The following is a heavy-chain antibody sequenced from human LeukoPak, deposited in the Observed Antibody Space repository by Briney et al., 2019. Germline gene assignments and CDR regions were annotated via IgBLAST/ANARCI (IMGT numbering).Heavy chain of an antibody. V-gene: IGHV4-59*12. J-gene: IGHJ5*02. CDR1: GGSISSYY. CDR3: ARDKGDYGDYYWFDP. D-gene: IGHD4-17*01. Sequence: SETLSLTCTVSGGSISSYYWSWIRQPPGKGLEWIGYIYYSGSTNYNPSLKSRVTISVDTSKNQFSLKLSSVTAADTAVYYCARDKGDYGDYYWFDPWGQGTLVTVSS. CDR2: IYYSGST.